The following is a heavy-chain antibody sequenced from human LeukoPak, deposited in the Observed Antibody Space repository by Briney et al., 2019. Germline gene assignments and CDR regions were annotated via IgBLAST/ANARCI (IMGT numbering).Heavy chain of an antibody. J-gene: IGHJ6*03. V-gene: IGHV3-33*01. D-gene: IGHD6-13*01. CDR2: IWYDGSNK. CDR3: ARASVSAAARPLYYYYYMDV. Sequence: PGRSLRLSCAASGFTFSSYGMHWVRQAPGKGLEWVAVIWYDGSNKYYADSVKGRFTISRDNSKNTLYLQMNSLRAEDTAVHYCARASVSAAARPLYYYYYMDVWGKGTTVTVSS. CDR1: GFTFSSYG.